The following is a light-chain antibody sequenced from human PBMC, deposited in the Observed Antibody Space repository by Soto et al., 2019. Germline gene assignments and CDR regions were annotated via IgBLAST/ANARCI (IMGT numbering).Light chain of an antibody. J-gene: IGLJ2*01. CDR3: SSYSTTYTVI. CDR1: SSDVGGYNY. V-gene: IGLV2-14*01. CDR2: EVS. Sequence: QSALTQPASMSGSPGQSITISCTGTSSDVGGYNYVSWYQQHPDRAPKLIIYEVSNRPSGVSIRVSGSKSANTASLTISGLQAEDEGDYYCSSYSTTYTVIFGGGTKVTVL.